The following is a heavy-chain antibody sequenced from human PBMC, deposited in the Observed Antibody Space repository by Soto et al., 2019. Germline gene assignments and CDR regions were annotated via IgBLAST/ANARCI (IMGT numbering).Heavy chain of an antibody. CDR1: GGSISSYY. V-gene: IGHV4-59*01. CDR3: GESSGGEWFDP. D-gene: IGHD2-15*01. Sequence: SETLSLTCTVSGGSISSYYWSWIRQPPGKGLEWIGYIYYSGSTNYNPSLKSRVTISVDTSKNQFSLKLSSVTAADTAVYYCGESSGGEWFDPWGQGTLVTVSS. J-gene: IGHJ5*02. CDR2: IYYSGST.